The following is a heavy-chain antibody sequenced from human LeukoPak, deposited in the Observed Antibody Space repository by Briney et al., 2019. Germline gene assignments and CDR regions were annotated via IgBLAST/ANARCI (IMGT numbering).Heavy chain of an antibody. CDR2: ISWDGGST. D-gene: IGHD6-19*01. CDR1: GFTFDDYA. Sequence: GGSLRLSCAASGFTFDDYAMHWVRQAPGKGLEWVSLISWDGGSTYYADSVKGRFTISRDNSKNSLYLQMNSLRAEDTALYYCAKDLAVAGTGGPLGDAFDIWGQGTMVTVSS. CDR3: AKDLAVAGTGGPLGDAFDI. J-gene: IGHJ3*02. V-gene: IGHV3-43D*03.